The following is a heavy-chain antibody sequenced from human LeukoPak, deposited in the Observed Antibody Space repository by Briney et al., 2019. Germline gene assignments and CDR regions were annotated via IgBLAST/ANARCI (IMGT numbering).Heavy chain of an antibody. D-gene: IGHD2-21*02. V-gene: IGHV3-7*01. CDR2: IKQDGSEK. CDR1: GFTFSSYW. Sequence: GGSLRLSCAASGFTFSSYWMSWVRQAPGEGLEWVANIKQDGSEKYYVDSVKGRFTISRDNAKNSLYLQMNSLRAEDTAVYYRARGEVVTAYYYYGMDVWGQGTTVTVSS. J-gene: IGHJ6*02. CDR3: ARGEVVTAYYYYGMDV.